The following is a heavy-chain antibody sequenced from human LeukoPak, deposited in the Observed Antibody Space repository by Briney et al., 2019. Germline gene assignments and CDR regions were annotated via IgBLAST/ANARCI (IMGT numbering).Heavy chain of an antibody. V-gene: IGHV4-4*02. CDR3: TSLLTGYKYFNY. CDR2: IYHSGST. Sequence: SETLSLTCAVSGGSISSSNWWSWVRQPPEKGLEWIGEIYHSGSTNYNPSLKSRVTISVDKSKNQFSLKMNSVTAADTAVYYCTSLLTGYKYFNYWGQGTLVTVSS. D-gene: IGHD3-9*01. J-gene: IGHJ4*02. CDR1: GGSISSSNW.